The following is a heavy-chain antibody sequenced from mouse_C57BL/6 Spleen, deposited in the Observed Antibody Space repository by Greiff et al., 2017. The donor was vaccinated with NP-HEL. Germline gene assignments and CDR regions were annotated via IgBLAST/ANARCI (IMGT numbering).Heavy chain of an antibody. CDR2: ISSGGSYT. D-gene: IGHD1-1*01. CDR1: GFTFSSYG. J-gene: IGHJ1*03. CDR3: ARRPPSYGSSYVYFDV. V-gene: IGHV5-6*01. Sequence: EVHLVESGGDLVKPGGSLKLSCAASGFTFSSYGMSWVRQTPDKRLEWVATISSGGSYTYYPDSVKGRFTISRDNAKNTLYLQMSSLKSEDTAMYYCARRPPSYGSSYVYFDVWGTGTTVTVSS.